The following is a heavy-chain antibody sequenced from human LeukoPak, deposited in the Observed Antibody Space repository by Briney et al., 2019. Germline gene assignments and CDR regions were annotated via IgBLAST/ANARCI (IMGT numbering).Heavy chain of an antibody. J-gene: IGHJ4*02. D-gene: IGHD6-19*01. CDR1: GFTFSSYE. CDR2: ISSSGSTI. CDR3: AKDVVGQQWPENY. Sequence: GGSLRLSCAASGFTFSSYEMNWVRQAPGKGLEWVSYISSSGSTIYYADSVKGRFTISRDNSKNTLYLQMNSLRAEDTAVYFCAKDVVGQQWPENYWGQGTLVTVSS. V-gene: IGHV3-48*03.